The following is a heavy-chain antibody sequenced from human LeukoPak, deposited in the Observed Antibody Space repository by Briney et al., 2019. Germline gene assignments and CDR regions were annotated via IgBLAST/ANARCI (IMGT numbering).Heavy chain of an antibody. CDR1: GFTFSSYT. Sequence: PGGSLRLSCAASGFTFSSYTMNWVRQAPGKGLEWVSAIGGSGGSTYYADSVKGRFTISRDNSKNTLYLQMNSLRAEDTAVYYCAKEVVGATTVDYWGQGTLVTVSS. CDR3: AKEVVGATTVDY. V-gene: IGHV3-23*01. CDR2: IGGSGGST. J-gene: IGHJ4*02. D-gene: IGHD1-26*01.